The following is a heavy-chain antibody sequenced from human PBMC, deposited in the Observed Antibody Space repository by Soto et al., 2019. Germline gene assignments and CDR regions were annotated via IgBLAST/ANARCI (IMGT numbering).Heavy chain of an antibody. D-gene: IGHD6-19*01. Sequence: QVQLMQSGAEVKEPGASVKVSCKASGYTFVNHGVSWVRQAPGQGLEWMGWIKVSTGITNHAGNFQGRVTMTTDTSISTVYMELRSLRSADTAVYFCARHYSSDWHFVFDSWGQGTRVTVSS. CDR1: GYTFVNHG. CDR2: IKVSTGIT. CDR3: ARHYSSDWHFVFDS. J-gene: IGHJ4*02. V-gene: IGHV1-18*01.